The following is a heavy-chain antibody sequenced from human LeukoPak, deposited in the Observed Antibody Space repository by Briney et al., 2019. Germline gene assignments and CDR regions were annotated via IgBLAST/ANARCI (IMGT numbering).Heavy chain of an antibody. Sequence: GGSLRLSCAASGFTFSSYNMNWVRQAPGKGLEWVSFISSSGNYIYYADSMKGRFTISRDNAKNSLYLQMNSLRAEDTAVYYCARDLRPNEDYGDNGYFDYWGQGTLVTVSS. J-gene: IGHJ4*02. CDR1: GFTFSSYN. D-gene: IGHD4-23*01. CDR3: ARDLRPNEDYGDNGYFDY. V-gene: IGHV3-21*01. CDR2: ISSSGNYI.